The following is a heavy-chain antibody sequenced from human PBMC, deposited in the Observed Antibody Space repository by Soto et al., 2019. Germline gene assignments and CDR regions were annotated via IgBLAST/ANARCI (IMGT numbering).Heavy chain of an antibody. V-gene: IGHV4-4*02. Sequence: SETLSLTXAVSGGSISSSNWWSWVRQPPGKGLDWIGEIYHSGSTNYNPSLKSRVTISVDKSKNQFSLKLSSVTAADTAVYYCARSPDSSGYYPRWYYYGMDVWGQGTTVTVSS. CDR3: ARSPDSSGYYPRWYYYGMDV. J-gene: IGHJ6*02. D-gene: IGHD3-22*01. CDR2: IYHSGST. CDR1: GGSISSSNW.